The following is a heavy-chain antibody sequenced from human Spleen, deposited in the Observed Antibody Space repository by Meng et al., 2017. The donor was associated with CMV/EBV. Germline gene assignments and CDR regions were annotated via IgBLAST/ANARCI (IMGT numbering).Heavy chain of an antibody. D-gene: IGHD1-26*01. CDR2: LSAGRGHI. Sequence: GESLKISCAASGFTFSRYAMSWVRQAPGKGLEWVSTLSAGRGHIYYADSVRGRFAISRDNSKNTLYLHMNNLRAEDTALYYCAKDPEAIVGPEGLLKPLLAFDVWGQGTMVTVSS. J-gene: IGHJ3*01. CDR1: GFTFSRYA. CDR3: AKDPEAIVGPEGLLKPLLAFDV. V-gene: IGHV3-23*01.